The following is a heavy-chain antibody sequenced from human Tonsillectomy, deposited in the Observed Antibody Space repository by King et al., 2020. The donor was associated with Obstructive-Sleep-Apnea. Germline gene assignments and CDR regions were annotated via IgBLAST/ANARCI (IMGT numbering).Heavy chain of an antibody. D-gene: IGHD5-24*01. CDR3: ARVRVGWLQLKIDAFDI. V-gene: IGHV4-34*01. CDR2: INHSGST. CDR1: GGSFSGYY. J-gene: IGHJ3*02. Sequence: HVQLQQWGAGLLKPSETLSLTCAVYGGSFSGYYWSWIRQPPGKGLEWIGEINHSGSTNYNPSLKSRVTISVDTSKNQFSLKLSSVTAADTAVYYCARVRVGWLQLKIDAFDIWGQGTMVTVSS.